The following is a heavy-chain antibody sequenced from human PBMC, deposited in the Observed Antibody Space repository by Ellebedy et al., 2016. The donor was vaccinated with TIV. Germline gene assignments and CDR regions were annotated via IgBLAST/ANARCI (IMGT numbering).Heavy chain of an antibody. V-gene: IGHV3-7*01. D-gene: IGHD6-19*01. CDR1: GFTFSNYW. Sequence: GGSLRLSCAASGFTFSNYWMTWVRQAPGKGLEWVANINQDESERNYVDSVKGRFTISRNNAKNSLHLQMNGLTDEDTAVYFCARDQWLGRAYYFGCWGPGTLVTVSS. CDR3: ARDQWLGRAYYFGC. J-gene: IGHJ4*02. CDR2: INQDESER.